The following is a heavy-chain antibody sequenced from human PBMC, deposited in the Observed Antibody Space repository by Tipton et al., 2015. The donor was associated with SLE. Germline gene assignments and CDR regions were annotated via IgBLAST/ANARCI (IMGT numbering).Heavy chain of an antibody. CDR3: ASFEGYQLLIY. J-gene: IGHJ4*02. D-gene: IGHD2-2*01. CDR2: ISSSGSTI. V-gene: IGHV3-48*03. Sequence: LSLTCTVSGGSISSSSYWMNWVRQAPGKGLEWVSYISSSGSTIYYADSVKGRFTISRDNAKNSLYLQMNSLRAEDTAVYYCASFEGYQLLIYWGQGTLVTVSS. CDR1: GGSISSSSYW.